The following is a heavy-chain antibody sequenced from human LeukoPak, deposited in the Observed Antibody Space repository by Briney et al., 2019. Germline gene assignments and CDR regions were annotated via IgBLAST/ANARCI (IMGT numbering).Heavy chain of an antibody. CDR1: GFTFSSYG. D-gene: IGHD1-26*01. J-gene: IGHJ4*02. CDR2: ISYDGSNK. V-gene: IGHV3-30*18. Sequence: GGSLRPSCAASGFTFSSYGMHWVRQAPGKGLEWVAVISYDGSNKYYADSVKGRFTISRDNSKNTLYLQMNSLRAEDTAVYYCAKVYSGSAQGYWGQGTLVTVSS. CDR3: AKVYSGSAQGY.